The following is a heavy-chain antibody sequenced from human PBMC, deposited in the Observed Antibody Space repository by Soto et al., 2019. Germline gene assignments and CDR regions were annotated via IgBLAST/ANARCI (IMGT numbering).Heavy chain of an antibody. J-gene: IGHJ4*02. CDR1: GYIFTDYY. D-gene: IGHD3-10*01. Sequence: ASVKVSCKASGYIFTDYYMHWVRQAPGQELEWMGWINASNGNTNYAQKFQGRVTITRDTSASTAYLQWSSLKASDTAMYYCARHSYYASGSYYSPFDYWGQGTLVTVSS. CDR2: INASNGNT. CDR3: ARHSYYASGSYYSPFDY. V-gene: IGHV1-3*01.